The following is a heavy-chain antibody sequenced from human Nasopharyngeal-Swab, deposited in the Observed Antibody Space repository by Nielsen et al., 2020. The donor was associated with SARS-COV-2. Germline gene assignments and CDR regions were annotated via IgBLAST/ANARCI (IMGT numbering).Heavy chain of an antibody. CDR1: GYTFDSYG. D-gene: IGHD2-15*01. J-gene: IGHJ5*02. CDR2: TSVYNGNT. Sequence: ASVKVSCKASGYTFDSYGISWVRQAPGQGPEWMGWTSVYNGNTNYAQKFQGRVTMITDTSTSTGYMELRSLRSDDTAVYYCAREGIVVAGEIDAWGQGTRVTVSS. V-gene: IGHV1-18*01. CDR3: AREGIVVAGEIDA.